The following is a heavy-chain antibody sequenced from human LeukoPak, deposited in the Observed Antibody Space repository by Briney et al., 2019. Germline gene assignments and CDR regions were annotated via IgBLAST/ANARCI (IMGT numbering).Heavy chain of an antibody. J-gene: IGHJ5*02. CDR1: GASIGSAC. CDR3: ARVGDSSSWYLEGAWFDP. D-gene: IGHD6-13*01. V-gene: IGHV4-59*01. CDR2: IYYSGST. Sequence: SETLSLTCTVSGASIGSACWSWIRQPPGKRLEWIGYIYYSGSTNYNPSLKSRVTMSVDTSKNQFSLKLNSVTAADTAVYYCARVGDSSSWYLEGAWFDPWGQGTLVTVSS.